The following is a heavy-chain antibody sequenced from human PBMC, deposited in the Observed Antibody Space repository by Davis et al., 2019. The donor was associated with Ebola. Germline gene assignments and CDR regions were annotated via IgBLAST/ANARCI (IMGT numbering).Heavy chain of an antibody. Sequence: GGSLRLSCAASGFTFSGSTMHWVRQASGKGLEWVGRIRSKANSYATAYAASVKGRFTISRDDSKNTAYLQMNSLKTEDTAVYYCTRTNGDHDYWGQGTLVTVSS. CDR1: GFTFSGST. J-gene: IGHJ4*02. CDR3: TRTNGDHDY. D-gene: IGHD4-17*01. CDR2: IRSKANSYAT. V-gene: IGHV3-73*01.